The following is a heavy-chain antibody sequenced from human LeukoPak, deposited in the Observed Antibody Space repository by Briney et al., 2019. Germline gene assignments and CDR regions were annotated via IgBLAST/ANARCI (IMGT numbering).Heavy chain of an antibody. CDR3: ARNYYDSSGYYIGYFQH. J-gene: IGHJ1*01. D-gene: IGHD3-22*01. V-gene: IGHV3-30*02. Sequence: GGSLRLSCAASGFTFSSYGMHWVRQAPGKGLEWVAFIRYDGSNKYYADSVKGRFTISRDNSKNTLYLQMNSLRAEDTAVYYCARNYYDSSGYYIGYFQHWGQGTLVTVSS. CDR1: GFTFSSYG. CDR2: IRYDGSNK.